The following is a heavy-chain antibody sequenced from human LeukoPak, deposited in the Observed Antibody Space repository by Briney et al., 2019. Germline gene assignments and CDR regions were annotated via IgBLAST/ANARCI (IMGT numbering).Heavy chain of an antibody. CDR1: GGIFSSYA. D-gene: IGHD6-19*01. CDR2: IIPILGIA. V-gene: IGHV1-69*04. CDR3: IRASAVAGIYFDY. J-gene: IGHJ4*02. Sequence: GSSVKVSCKASGGIFSSYAISWVRQAPGQGLEWMGRIIPILGIANYAQKFQGRVMITADKSTSTAYMELSSLRSEDTAVYYCIRASAVAGIYFDYWGQGTLVTVSS.